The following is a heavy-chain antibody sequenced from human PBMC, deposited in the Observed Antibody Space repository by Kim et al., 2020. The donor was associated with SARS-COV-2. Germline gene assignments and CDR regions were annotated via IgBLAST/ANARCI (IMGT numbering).Heavy chain of an antibody. V-gene: IGHV4-34*01. CDR1: GGSFSGYY. Sequence: SETLSLTCAVYGGSFSGYYWSWIRQPPGKWLEWIGEINHSGSTNYNPSLKSRVTISVGTSTNQFSLKLSSVTAADTAVYYCAALLGYCSSTGCSKPFDY. D-gene: IGHD2-2*01. J-gene: IGHJ4*01. CDR3: AALLGYCSSTGCSKPFDY. CDR2: INHSGST.